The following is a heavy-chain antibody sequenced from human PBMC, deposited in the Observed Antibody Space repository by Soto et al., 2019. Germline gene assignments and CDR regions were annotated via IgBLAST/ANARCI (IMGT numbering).Heavy chain of an antibody. CDR2: IDSSSNNI. V-gene: IGHV3-21*01. D-gene: IGHD2-2*01. CDR3: ARGRLGYCTRTSCYTDY. CDR1: GFIFSTHS. J-gene: IGHJ4*02. Sequence: PGGSLTLSCAASGFIFSTHSMNWVRQAPGKGLEWVAYIDSSSNNIYSSDSVKGRFTIAIDNAKNSLYLQLNSLRAEDTAVYYCARGRLGYCTRTSCYTDYWGQGTLVTVSS.